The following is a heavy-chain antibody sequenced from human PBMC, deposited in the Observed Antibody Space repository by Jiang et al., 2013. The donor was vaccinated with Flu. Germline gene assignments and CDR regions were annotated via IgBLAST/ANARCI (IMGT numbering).Heavy chain of an antibody. CDR1: GFTFGDYA. CDR3: AKDMARGLNTMFYGMDV. Sequence: VQLVESGGGLAQPGRSLRLSCAASGFTFGDYAMHWVRQAPGKGLEWVSGINWNSNNVGYADSVKGRFTISRDSAKNALYLQMNSLRAEDTALYYCAKDMARGLNTMFYGMDVWGQGTTV. D-gene: IGHD3-10*01. V-gene: IGHV3-9*01. CDR2: INWNSNNV. J-gene: IGHJ6*02.